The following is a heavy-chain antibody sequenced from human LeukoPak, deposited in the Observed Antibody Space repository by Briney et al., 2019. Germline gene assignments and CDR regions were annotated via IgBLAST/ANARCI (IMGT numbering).Heavy chain of an antibody. CDR3: VRHGGNLGSFNF. CDR2: LFSSGTT. V-gene: IGHV4-59*08. D-gene: IGHD3-16*01. Sequence: LETLSLTCTVSGGSISTYYWSWIRQPPGKGLEWVGYLFSSGTTNYNPSLKSRVTMSVDMSKNQFSLRLTSVTAADTAVYYCVRHGGNLGSFNFWGQGTLVTVSS. CDR1: GGSISTYY. J-gene: IGHJ4*02.